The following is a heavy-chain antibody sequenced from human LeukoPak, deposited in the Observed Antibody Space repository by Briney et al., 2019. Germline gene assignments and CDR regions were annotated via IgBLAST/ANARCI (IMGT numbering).Heavy chain of an antibody. CDR3: ARHSGVPIGGNSDA. CDR2: IYYSGST. V-gene: IGHV4-39*01. CDR1: GGPISSSSYS. D-gene: IGHD2-21*02. J-gene: IGHJ4*02. Sequence: PSETLSLTCTVSGGPISSSSYSWGWIRQPPGKGLEWIGSIYYSGSTYYNPSLKSRVTISVDTSKNQFSLKLSSVTAADTAVYYCARHSGVPIGGNSDAWGQGTLVTVSS.